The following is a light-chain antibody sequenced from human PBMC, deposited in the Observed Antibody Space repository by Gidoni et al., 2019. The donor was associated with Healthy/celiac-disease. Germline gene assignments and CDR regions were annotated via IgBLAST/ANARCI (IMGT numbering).Light chain of an antibody. CDR1: QAINSN. J-gene: IGKJ4*01. CDR2: GAS. CDR3: HQYRNWPSLT. Sequence: EVVMTQSPAIVSVSPGDTATLSCRASQAINSNLAWYQQRPGQAPRLRIYGASTRATGIPARFSGSGSGTEFTLTISSLQFEDFAVYYCHQYRNWPSLTFGGGTKVDIK. V-gene: IGKV3-15*01.